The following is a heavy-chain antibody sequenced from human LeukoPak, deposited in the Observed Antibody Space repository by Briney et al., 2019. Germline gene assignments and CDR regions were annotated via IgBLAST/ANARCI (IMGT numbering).Heavy chain of an antibody. D-gene: IGHD6-19*01. CDR1: GFTFSTYA. V-gene: IGHV3-23*01. CDR3: ANDRCDSSGWYDWFDP. CDR2: ISGSGGST. Sequence: PGGSLRLSCAASGFTFSTYAMSWVRQSPGKGLEWVSVISGSGGSTYYADSVKGRFTISRGNSKNTLYLQMNSLRAEDTAVYYCANDRCDSSGWYDWFDPWGQGTLVTVSS. J-gene: IGHJ5*02.